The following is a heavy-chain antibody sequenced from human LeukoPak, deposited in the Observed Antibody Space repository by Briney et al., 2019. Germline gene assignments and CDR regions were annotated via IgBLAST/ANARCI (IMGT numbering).Heavy chain of an antibody. J-gene: IGHJ1*01. Sequence: SETLSLTCTVSGGSISSGDYYWSWIRQPPGKGLEWIGYIYYSGSTYYNPSPKSRVTISVDTSKNQFSLKLSSVTAADTAVYYCAGGDYSNFPGRKYFQHWGQGTLVTVSS. CDR1: GGSISSGDYY. CDR2: IYYSGST. D-gene: IGHD4-4*01. V-gene: IGHV4-30-4*01. CDR3: AGGDYSNFPGRKYFQH.